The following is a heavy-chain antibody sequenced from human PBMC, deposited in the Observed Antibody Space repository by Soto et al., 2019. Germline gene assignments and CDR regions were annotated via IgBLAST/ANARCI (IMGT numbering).Heavy chain of an antibody. V-gene: IGHV3-23*01. J-gene: IGHJ6*02. D-gene: IGHD3-10*01. CDR2: ISGSGGRT. Sequence: GGSLRLSFAASGFTFSSYSMSGVRQAPGKGLEWVSAISGSGGRTYYADSVKGRFTISRDNSKNTLYLQMNSLRAEDTAVYYCAKRGVGRYGMDVWGQGTTVTFSS. CDR1: GFTFSSYS. CDR3: AKRGVGRYGMDV.